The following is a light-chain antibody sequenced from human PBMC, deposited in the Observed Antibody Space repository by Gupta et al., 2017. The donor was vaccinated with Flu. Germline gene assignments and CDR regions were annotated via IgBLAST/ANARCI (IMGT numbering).Light chain of an antibody. CDR2: GAS. V-gene: IGKV3-20*01. CDR3: QQYGSPIT. J-gene: IGKJ4*01. CDR1: QSGSSDY. Sequence: RSLSPGERVTLSCRASQSGSSDYIDWYQQKPGQAPRLLIYGASNRATGIPVRFSGSGSGTDFTLTSSSLEPEDSAVYYAQQYGSPITFGRGTKVEIE.